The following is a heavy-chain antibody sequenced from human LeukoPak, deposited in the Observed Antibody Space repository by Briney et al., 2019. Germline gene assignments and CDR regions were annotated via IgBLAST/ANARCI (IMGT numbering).Heavy chain of an antibody. CDR1: GFTFSSYA. CDR3: AVDYVWGSYLD. D-gene: IGHD3-16*02. V-gene: IGHV3-21*01. CDR2: ISSSSSYI. J-gene: IGHJ1*01. Sequence: GGSLRLSCAASGFTFSSYAMSWVRQAPGKGLEWVSSISSSSSYIYYADSVKGRFTISRDNAKNSLYLQMNSLRAEDTAVYYCAVDYVWGSYLDWGQGTLVTVSS.